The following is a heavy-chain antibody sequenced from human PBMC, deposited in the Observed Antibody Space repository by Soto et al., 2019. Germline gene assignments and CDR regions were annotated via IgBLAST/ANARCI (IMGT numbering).Heavy chain of an antibody. CDR2: IIPIFGTA. CDR3: AREEMVTIKGWFDH. V-gene: IGHV1-69*13. Sequence: ASVKVSCKASGGTFTSYAINWVRQAPGQGLEWMGGIIPIFGTANYAQKFQGRVTITADESTSTAYMELSRLRSEDTAVYYCAREEMVTIKGWFDHWGQGTLVTVSS. J-gene: IGHJ5*02. CDR1: GGTFTSYA. D-gene: IGHD5-18*01.